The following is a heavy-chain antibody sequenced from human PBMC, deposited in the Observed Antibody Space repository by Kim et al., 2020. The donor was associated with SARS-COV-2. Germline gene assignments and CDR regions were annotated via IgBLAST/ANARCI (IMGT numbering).Heavy chain of an antibody. CDR2: ISGDGDST. CDR3: AKMSRGSGWPHSFDS. D-gene: IGHD6-19*01. V-gene: IGHV3-43*02. J-gene: IGHJ4*01. CDR1: GFTFEDYA. Sequence: GGSLRLSCAASGFTFEDYAMHWVRQVPGKSLEWVSLISGDGDSTSYADSVKGRFTISRDNSKNSMYLQMNSLRTEDYALYYCAKMSRGSGWPHSFDSWGHGTLVTVSS.